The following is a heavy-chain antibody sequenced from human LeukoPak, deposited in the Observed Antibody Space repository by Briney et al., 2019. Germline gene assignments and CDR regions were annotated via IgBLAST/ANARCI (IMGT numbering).Heavy chain of an antibody. D-gene: IGHD3-22*01. J-gene: IGHJ4*02. V-gene: IGHV4-39*01. CDR3: ARVITMIVVVTPYYFDY. CDR1: GGSISSSYYY. Sequence: SETLSLTCTVSGGSISSSYYYWGWIRQPPGKGLEWIGTMYNSGSADYNPSLESRVTISVDTSKNQFSLKLSSVTAADTAVYYCARVITMIVVVTPYYFDYWGQGTLVTVSS. CDR2: MYNSGSA.